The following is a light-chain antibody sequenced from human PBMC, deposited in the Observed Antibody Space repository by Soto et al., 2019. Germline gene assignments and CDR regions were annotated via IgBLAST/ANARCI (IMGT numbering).Light chain of an antibody. J-gene: IGLJ2*01. CDR3: SSYTSSSTLVV. V-gene: IGLV2-14*01. CDR1: GSDVGGYNY. CDR2: EVS. Sequence: QSALTQPASVSGSPGQSITISCTGTGSDVGGYNYVSWYQQHPGKAPKLMISEVSNRPSGVSNRFSGSKSGNTASLTISGLQAEDEADYYCSSYTSSSTLVVFGGGTKLTVL.